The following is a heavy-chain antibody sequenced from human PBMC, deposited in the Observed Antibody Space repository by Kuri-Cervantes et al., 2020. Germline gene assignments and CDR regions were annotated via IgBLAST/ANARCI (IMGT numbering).Heavy chain of an antibody. CDR3: ARGSPRSGYDFWSGYSADAFDI. CDR1: GGSISSYY. CDR2: IYYSGST. V-gene: IGHV4-59*12. D-gene: IGHD3-3*01. J-gene: IGHJ3*02. Sequence: SETLSLTCTVSGGSISSYYWSWIRQPPGRGLEWIGYIYYSGSTNYNPSLKSLVTISVDTSKNQFSLKLSSVTAADTAVYYCARGSPRSGYDFWSGYSADAFDIWGQGTMVTVSS.